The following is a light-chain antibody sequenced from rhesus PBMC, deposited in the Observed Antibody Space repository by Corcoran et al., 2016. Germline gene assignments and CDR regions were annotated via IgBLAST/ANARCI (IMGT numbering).Light chain of an antibody. Sequence: DVVMTQSPLSLPITPGQPASISCRSSQSLVQSDGNTYLSWYQQKTGQPPRLLIYKVSKRYSGVPDRFSGRGAGTDFTRDISRVEAEDVSVYSCGQGTKVPPWTFGLGTKVEIK. V-gene: IGKV2-62*02. CDR2: KVS. J-gene: IGKJ1*01. CDR1: QSLVQSDGNTY. CDR3: GQGTKVPPWT.